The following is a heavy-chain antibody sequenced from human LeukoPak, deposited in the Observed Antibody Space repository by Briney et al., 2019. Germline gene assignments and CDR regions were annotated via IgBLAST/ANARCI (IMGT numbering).Heavy chain of an antibody. CDR1: GFTVPNFP. Sequence: GRSLRLSCVASGFTVPNFPIHWVRQAPGKGLEWVAVVSHDRSKKTYADSVKGRFTISRDNAKGTLYLEMHSLRPEDTAVYYCARDSLYGDNSFDYWGQGTRVPSPQ. V-gene: IGHV3-30-3*01. CDR3: ARDSLYGDNSFDY. J-gene: IGHJ4*02. D-gene: IGHD4-17*01. CDR2: VSHDRSKK.